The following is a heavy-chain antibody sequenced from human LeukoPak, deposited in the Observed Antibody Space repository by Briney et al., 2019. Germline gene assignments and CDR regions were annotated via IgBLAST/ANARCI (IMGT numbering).Heavy chain of an antibody. D-gene: IGHD6-19*01. CDR2: INHSGST. CDR3: ARMIAVAGKAFDY. Sequence: SETLSLTCAVYGGSLSGYYWSWIRQPPGKGLEWIGEINHSGSTNYNPSLKSRVTISVDTSKNQFSLKLSSVTAADTAVYYCARMIAVAGKAFDYWGQGTLVTVSS. V-gene: IGHV4-34*01. J-gene: IGHJ4*02. CDR1: GGSLSGYY.